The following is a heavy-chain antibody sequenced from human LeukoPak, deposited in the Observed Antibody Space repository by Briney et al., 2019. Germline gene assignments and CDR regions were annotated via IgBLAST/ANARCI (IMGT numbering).Heavy chain of an antibody. CDR1: GYTFTSYG. D-gene: IGHD6-13*01. CDR3: ARDPPDAKMAAAGSYAFDI. Sequence: ASVKVSCKASGYTFTSYGISWVRQAPGQGPEWMGWISAYNGNTNYAQQLQGSVTMTTDTSTSTAYMELRSLRSDDTAVYYCARDPPDAKMAAAGSYAFDIWGQGTMVTVSS. J-gene: IGHJ3*02. V-gene: IGHV1-18*01. CDR2: ISAYNGNT.